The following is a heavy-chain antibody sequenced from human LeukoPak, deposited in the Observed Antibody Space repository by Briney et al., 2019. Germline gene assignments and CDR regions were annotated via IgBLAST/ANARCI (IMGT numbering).Heavy chain of an antibody. Sequence: ASVKVSCTASGYTFTGYYMHWVRQAPGQGLEWMGWIKPNSGGTNYAQKFQGWVTMTRDTSISTAYMELSRLRSDDTAVYYCARAKGRYYYDSSGYYFRPGYYYYYGMDVWGQGTTVTVSS. V-gene: IGHV1-2*04. CDR2: IKPNSGGT. J-gene: IGHJ6*02. CDR3: ARAKGRYYYDSSGYYFRPGYYYYYGMDV. D-gene: IGHD3-22*01. CDR1: GYTFTGYY.